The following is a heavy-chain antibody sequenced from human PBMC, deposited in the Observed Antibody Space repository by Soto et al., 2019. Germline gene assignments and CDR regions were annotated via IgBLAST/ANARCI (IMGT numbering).Heavy chain of an antibody. CDR2: INVYNGNT. V-gene: IGHV1-18*01. D-gene: IGHD3-22*01. Sequence: GASVKVSCKASGYTFTNYGISWVRQAPGQGLEWMGWINVYNGNTKYAQKVQGRVTMTTDTSTSTAYMELRSLRSDDTAVYYCARDLSGYYVKDYWGQGTLVTVSS. CDR3: ARDLSGYYVKDY. J-gene: IGHJ4*02. CDR1: GYTFTNYG.